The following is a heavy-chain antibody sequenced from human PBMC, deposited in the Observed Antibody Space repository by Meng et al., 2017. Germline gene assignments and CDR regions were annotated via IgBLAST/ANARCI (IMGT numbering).Heavy chain of an antibody. CDR1: GGSISSSGYY. J-gene: IGHJ4*02. D-gene: IGHD2-15*01. V-gene: IGHV4-39*07. CDR3: ARRSGDTSNFDS. Sequence: SETLSLTCTVSGGSISSSGYYWVWIRQPPGKGLEWIGNFYYGGSTYYNPSLKSRVTMSVDTSKNQFSLILTSLTAADTAVYFCARRSGDTSNFDSWGQGTRVTCSS. CDR2: FYYGGST.